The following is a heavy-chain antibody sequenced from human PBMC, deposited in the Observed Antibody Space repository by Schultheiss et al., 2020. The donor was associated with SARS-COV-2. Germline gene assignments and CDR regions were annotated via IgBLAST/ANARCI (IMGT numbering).Heavy chain of an antibody. Sequence: SQTLSLTCTVSGGSISSSSYYWSWIRQPPGKGLEWIGYIYYSGSTNYNPSLKSRVTISVDTSKNQFSLKLSSVTAADTAVYYCARGPAYANDYWGQGTLVTVSS. J-gene: IGHJ4*02. CDR2: IYYSGST. CDR3: ARGPAYANDY. CDR1: GGSISSSSYY. D-gene: IGHD4-17*01. V-gene: IGHV4-61*05.